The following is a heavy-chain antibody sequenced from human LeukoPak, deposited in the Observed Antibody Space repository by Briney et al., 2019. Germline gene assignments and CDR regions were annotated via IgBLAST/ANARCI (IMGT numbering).Heavy chain of an antibody. CDR1: GFTFSGHY. Sequence: GGSLRLSCAVSGFTFSGHYMDWVRQAPGKGLEWVGRIRNKAKGYTTEYAAPVKGRFTISRDDSKNSLYLQMNSLKTEDTAVYYCARGFNGLDSKVGENWGQGTLVTVSS. CDR2: IRNKAKGYTT. V-gene: IGHV3-72*01. D-gene: IGHD1-26*01. CDR3: ARGFNGLDSKVGEN. J-gene: IGHJ4*02.